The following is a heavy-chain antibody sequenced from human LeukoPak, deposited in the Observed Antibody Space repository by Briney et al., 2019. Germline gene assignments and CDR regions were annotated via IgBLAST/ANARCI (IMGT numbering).Heavy chain of an antibody. CDR1: GGSISSYY. V-gene: IGHV4-59*12. Sequence: SETLSLTCTVSGGSISSYYWSWIRQPPGKGLEWIGYIYYSGSTNYNPSLKSRVTISVDTSKNQFSLKLSSVAAADTAVYYCASANKYHDILTGYYIGNWFDPWGQGTLVTVSS. D-gene: IGHD3-9*01. CDR2: IYYSGST. CDR3: ASANKYHDILTGYYIGNWFDP. J-gene: IGHJ5*02.